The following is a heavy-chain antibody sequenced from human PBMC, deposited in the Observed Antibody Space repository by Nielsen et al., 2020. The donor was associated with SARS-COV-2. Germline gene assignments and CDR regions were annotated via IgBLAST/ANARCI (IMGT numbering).Heavy chain of an antibody. V-gene: IGHV1-18*04. Sequence: ASVKVSCKTSGFAFTSYGISWVRQAPGQGLEWMGWISAYNGNTNYAQKLQGRVTMTTDTSTSTAYMELRSLRSDDTAVYYCATGPSGSSWFYWGQGTLVTVSS. J-gene: IGHJ4*02. D-gene: IGHD6-13*01. CDR3: ATGPSGSSWFY. CDR2: ISAYNGNT. CDR1: GFAFTSYG.